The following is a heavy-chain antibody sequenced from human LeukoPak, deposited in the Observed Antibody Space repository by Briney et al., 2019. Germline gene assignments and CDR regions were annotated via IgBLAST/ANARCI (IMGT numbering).Heavy chain of an antibody. CDR3: ARVYCSGGSCYHNFDY. D-gene: IGHD2-15*01. Sequence: ASVKVSCKASGYTFTSYYMHWVRQAPGQGLEWMGIINPSGGSTSYAQKFQGRVTMTRDTSTSTVYMELSSLRSEDTAVYYCARVYCSGGSCYHNFDYWGQGILVTVSS. V-gene: IGHV1-46*01. CDR2: INPSGGST. CDR1: GYTFTSYY. J-gene: IGHJ4*02.